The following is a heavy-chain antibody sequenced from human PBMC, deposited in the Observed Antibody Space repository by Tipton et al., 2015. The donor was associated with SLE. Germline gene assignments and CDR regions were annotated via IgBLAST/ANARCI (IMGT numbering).Heavy chain of an antibody. V-gene: IGHV4-34*01. CDR2: INHSGST. D-gene: IGHD3-10*01. CDR1: GGSFSDYY. CDR3: ARGGQTYGYYYYMDV. Sequence: LRLSCAVYGGSFSDYYWSWIRQPPGKGLEWIGEINHSGSTNYNPSLKSRVTISVDTSKNQFSLKLSSVTAADTAVYYCARGGQTYGYYYYMDVWGKGTTVTVSS. J-gene: IGHJ6*03.